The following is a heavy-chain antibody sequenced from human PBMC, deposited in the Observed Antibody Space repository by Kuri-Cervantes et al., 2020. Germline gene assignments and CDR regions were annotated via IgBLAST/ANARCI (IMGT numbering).Heavy chain of an antibody. CDR1: GFTFSSYW. Sequence: GGSLRLSCAASGFTFSSYWMHWVRQAPGKGLVWASRINSDGSGTSYADSVKGRFTISRDNSKNTLYLQMNSLRAEDTAVYYCARDGYSTTDKYYYGMDVWGQGTTVTVSS. J-gene: IGHJ6*02. CDR2: INSDGSGT. D-gene: IGHD4-11*01. CDR3: ARDGYSTTDKYYYGMDV. V-gene: IGHV3-74*01.